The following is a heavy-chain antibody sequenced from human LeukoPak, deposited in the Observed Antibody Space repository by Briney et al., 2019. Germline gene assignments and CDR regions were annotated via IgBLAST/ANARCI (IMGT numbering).Heavy chain of an antibody. D-gene: IGHD3-10*01. J-gene: IGHJ4*02. Sequence: ETLSLTCTVSGGSISNYYWSWIRQPPGKGLEWIGYIYYSGSANYNPSLKSRVSISLDTSKNHFSLKLSSVTAADTAVYYCASGEVTFDYWGQGTLVTVSS. CDR1: GGSISNYY. CDR2: IYYSGSA. V-gene: IGHV4-59*01. CDR3: ASGEVTFDY.